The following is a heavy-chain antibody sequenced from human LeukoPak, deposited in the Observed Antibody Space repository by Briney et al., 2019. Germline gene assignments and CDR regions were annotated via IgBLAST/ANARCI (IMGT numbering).Heavy chain of an antibody. CDR3: AREAGDIVVVPAAAALYYYYYMDV. CDR2: IYYSGST. Sequence: PSETLSLTCTVSGGSISGSSYYWGWIRQPPGKGLEWIGSIYYSGSTYYNPSLKSRVTISVDTSKNQFSLKLSSVTAADTAVYYCAREAGDIVVVPAAAALYYYYYMDVWGKGTTVTVSS. J-gene: IGHJ6*03. D-gene: IGHD2-2*01. CDR1: GGSISGSSYY. V-gene: IGHV4-39*07.